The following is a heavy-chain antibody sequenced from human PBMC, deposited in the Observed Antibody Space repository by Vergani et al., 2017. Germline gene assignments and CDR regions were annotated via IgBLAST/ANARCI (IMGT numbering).Heavy chain of an antibody. V-gene: IGHV3-33*01. Sequence: VQLVESGGGLVKPGGSLRLSCAASGFTFSSYGMHWVRQAPGKGLEWVALIWYDGSNKYYGDSVKGRFTISRDNSKNTLYLQMNSLRAEDTAVYYCAREYFDILTGYYSVYDIWGQGTMVTVSS. CDR1: GFTFSSYG. J-gene: IGHJ3*02. D-gene: IGHD3-9*01. CDR2: IWYDGSNK. CDR3: AREYFDILTGYYSVYDI.